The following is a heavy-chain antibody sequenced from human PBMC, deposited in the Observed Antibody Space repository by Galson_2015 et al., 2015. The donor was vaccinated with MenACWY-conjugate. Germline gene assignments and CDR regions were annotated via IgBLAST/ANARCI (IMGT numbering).Heavy chain of an antibody. Sequence: SETLSLTCTVSGGSISSSSYYWGWIRQPPGKGLEWIGSIYYSGSTYYNPSLKSRVTISVDTSKNQFSLKLSSVTAADTAVYYCARAMWGEVITDYWGQGTLVTVSS. CDR1: GGSISSSSYY. V-gene: IGHV4-39*07. D-gene: IGHD3-3*01. CDR3: ARAMWGEVITDY. J-gene: IGHJ4*02. CDR2: IYYSGST.